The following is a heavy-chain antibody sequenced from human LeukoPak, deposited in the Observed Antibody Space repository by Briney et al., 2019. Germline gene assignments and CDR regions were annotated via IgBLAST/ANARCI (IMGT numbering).Heavy chain of an antibody. CDR1: GASISSNSHY. Sequence: PSETLSLTCTVSGASISSNSHYWGWIRQPPGKGLEWIGSAYYTESTYYNPPLKSRVTISLDTSKNQFSLKLTSVTAADTAVYYCASHILYDFWSGYSPLSSFDFWGQGSLVTVSS. CDR2: AYYTEST. CDR3: ASHILYDFWSGYSPLSSFDF. J-gene: IGHJ4*02. V-gene: IGHV4-39*07. D-gene: IGHD3-3*01.